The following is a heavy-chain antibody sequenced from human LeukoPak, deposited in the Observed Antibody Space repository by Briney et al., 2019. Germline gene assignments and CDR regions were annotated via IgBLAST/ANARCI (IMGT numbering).Heavy chain of an antibody. CDR3: ASKDYDILTGYYSDAFDI. V-gene: IGHV3-30*03. D-gene: IGHD3-9*01. CDR2: ISYDGSTK. Sequence: GRPLRLSCAASGFSFSSYGVHWVRQAPGKGLDWVALISYDGSTKYYADSVKGRFTISRDNAKNSLYLHMNSLRAEDTAVYYCASKDYDILTGYYSDAFDIWGQGTMVTVSS. J-gene: IGHJ3*02. CDR1: GFSFSSYG.